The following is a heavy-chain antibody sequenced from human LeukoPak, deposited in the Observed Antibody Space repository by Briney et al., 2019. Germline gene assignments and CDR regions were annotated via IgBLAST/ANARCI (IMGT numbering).Heavy chain of an antibody. CDR3: SRRFLEWYGYMDV. Sequence: GESLRLSCTGSGFTFGDDAMSWFRQASGKGLEWVGFIRSKAYGGTTEYAASVKGRFTISRDDSKSIAYLQMNSLKTEDTAVYYCSRRFLEWYGYMDVWGKGTTVTVSS. CDR1: GFTFGDDA. CDR2: IRSKAYGGTT. J-gene: IGHJ6*03. D-gene: IGHD3-3*01. V-gene: IGHV3-49*03.